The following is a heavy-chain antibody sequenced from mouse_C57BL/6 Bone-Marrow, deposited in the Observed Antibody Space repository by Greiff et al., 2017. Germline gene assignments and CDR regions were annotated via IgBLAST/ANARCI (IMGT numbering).Heavy chain of an antibody. CDR2: ISDGGSYT. CDR1: GFTFSSYA. J-gene: IGHJ1*03. CDR3: ASDDPRDFYFYFDV. D-gene: IGHD1-1*01. Sequence: EVHLVESGGGLVKPGGSLKLSCAASGFTFSSYAMSWVRQTPEKRLEWVATISDGGSYTYYPDNVKGRFTISRDNAKNNLYLQMSPLKSEDTAMYYCASDDPRDFYFYFDVWGTGTTVTVSS. V-gene: IGHV5-4*01.